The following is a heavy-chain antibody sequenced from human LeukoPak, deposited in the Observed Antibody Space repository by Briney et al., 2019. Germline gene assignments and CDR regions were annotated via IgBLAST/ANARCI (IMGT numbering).Heavy chain of an antibody. CDR3: ARDSGSGYSSSAGY. CDR2: ISDSGSTT. V-gene: IGHV3-11*01. CDR1: RFTFSDYY. Sequence: GGSLRLSCAASRFTFSDYYMSWIRQVPGKGLEWVSYISDSGSTTYYADSVKGRFTISRDNAKNSLYLQMNSLRAEDTAVYYCARDSGSGYSSSAGYWGQGTLVTVSS. D-gene: IGHD3-22*01. J-gene: IGHJ4*02.